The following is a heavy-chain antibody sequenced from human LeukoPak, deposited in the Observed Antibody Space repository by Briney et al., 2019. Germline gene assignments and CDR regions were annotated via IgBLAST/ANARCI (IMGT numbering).Heavy chain of an antibody. J-gene: IGHJ5*02. CDR2: IYTSGST. CDR1: GGSISSGSYY. CDR3: ARVSGGYYTNWFDP. D-gene: IGHD3-3*01. Sequence: PSETLSLTCTVSGGSISSGSYYWSWIRQPAGKGLEWIGRIYTSGSTNYNPSLKSRVTISVDTSKNQFSLKLSSVTAADTAVYYCARVSGGYYTNWFDPWGQGTLVTVSS. V-gene: IGHV4-61*02.